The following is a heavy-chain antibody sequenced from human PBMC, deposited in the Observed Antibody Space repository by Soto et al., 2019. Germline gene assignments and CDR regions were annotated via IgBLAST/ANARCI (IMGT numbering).Heavy chain of an antibody. CDR2: ISGSGDST. V-gene: IGHV3-23*01. J-gene: IGHJ6*03. CDR1: GFPFSSYA. CDR3: VKVPSYYYYMDV. Sequence: GSLRLSCAASGFPFSSYAMSWVRQAPGRGLDWVSTISGSGDSTYNADSVTGRFTISRDNSKNTLYLQMNSLRVEDTAIYYCVKVPSYYYYMDVWGKGTTVTVSS.